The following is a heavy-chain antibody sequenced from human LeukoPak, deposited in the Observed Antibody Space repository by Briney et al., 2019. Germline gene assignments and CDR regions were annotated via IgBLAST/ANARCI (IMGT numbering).Heavy chain of an antibody. D-gene: IGHD3-3*01. CDR2: IKSKTDGGTT. CDR3: AKDRYGGTIFGVVIN. J-gene: IGHJ4*02. Sequence: GGSLRLSCAASGFTFSNAWMSWVRQDPGKGLEWVGRIKSKTDGGTTDYAAPVKGRFTISRDDSKNTLYLQMNSLKTEDTAVYYCAKDRYGGTIFGVVINWGQGTLVTVSS. CDR1: GFTFSNAW. V-gene: IGHV3-15*01.